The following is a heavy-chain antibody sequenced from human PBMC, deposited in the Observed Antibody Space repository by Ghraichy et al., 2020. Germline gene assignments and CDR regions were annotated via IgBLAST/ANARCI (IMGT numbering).Heavy chain of an antibody. Sequence: GGSLRLSCGASGFTFSSHVMRWVRQAPGKGLEWVSTIVSTGTRTYYADSVKGRFTISRDNSKYTLYLQMDSLRADDTAIYYCAKDPTGNSLGDYWGPGTLVTVSS. CDR2: IVSTGTRT. CDR3: AKDPTGNSLGDY. J-gene: IGHJ4*02. V-gene: IGHV3-23*01. D-gene: IGHD4-23*01. CDR1: GFTFSSHV.